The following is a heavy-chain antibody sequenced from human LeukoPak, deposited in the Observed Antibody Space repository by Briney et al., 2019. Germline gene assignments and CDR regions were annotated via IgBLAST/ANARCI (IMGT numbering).Heavy chain of an antibody. CDR3: ARSDYSNDWFDP. CDR1: GGSISSGGYS. D-gene: IGHD4-11*01. J-gene: IGHJ5*02. CDR2: INHSGST. Sequence: PSETLSLTCAVSGGSISSGGYSWSWIRQPPGKGLEWIGEINHSGSTNYNPSLKSRVTISVDTSKNQFSLKLSSVTAADTAVYYCARSDYSNDWFDPWGQGTLVTVSS. V-gene: IGHV4-30-2*01.